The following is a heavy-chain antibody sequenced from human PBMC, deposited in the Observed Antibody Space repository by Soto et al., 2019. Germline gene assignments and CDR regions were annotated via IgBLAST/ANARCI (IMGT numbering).Heavy chain of an antibody. D-gene: IGHD4-17*01. CDR2: MSERSGPP. CDR1: GFNFRKFA. Sequence: GGSLSLSCAASGFNFRKFAMSWVRQAPGKGLEWVSGMSERSGPPLYADSVKGRFTISRDNSKSTLYLEMNNLRPEDTAVYYCAKDQDNTDYYWIFDLWGRGTPVTVSS. V-gene: IGHV3-23*01. CDR3: AKDQDNTDYYWIFDL. J-gene: IGHJ2*01.